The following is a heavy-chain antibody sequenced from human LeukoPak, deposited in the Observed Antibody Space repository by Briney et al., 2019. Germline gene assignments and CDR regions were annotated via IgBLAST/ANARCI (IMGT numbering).Heavy chain of an antibody. CDR3: ARGGPAAYPGAFDI. CDR2: ISYDGGNK. CDR1: GFNLRDYS. D-gene: IGHD2-2*01. J-gene: IGHJ3*02. V-gene: IGHV3-30*03. Sequence: GGSLRLSCAASGFNLRDYSFNWVRQAPGKGLEWVAVISYDGGNKYYADSVKGRFTISRDNSKNTLYLQMNSLRAEDTAVYYCARGGPAAYPGAFDIWGQGTMVTVSS.